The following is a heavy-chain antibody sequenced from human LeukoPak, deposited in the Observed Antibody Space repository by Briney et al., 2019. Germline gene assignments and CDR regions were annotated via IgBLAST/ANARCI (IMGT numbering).Heavy chain of an antibody. D-gene: IGHD6-19*01. CDR1: GFTLSIYR. Sequence: GGSLRLSCAASGFTLSIYRMNCVRHAPGKVLEWVSSISSSSYIYYPHPVKGRFTISRDNAKNSLYLQMNSMRAEDTAVYYCARDRGSGWQHDAFDIWGQGKMVTVSS. J-gene: IGHJ3*02. CDR3: ARDRGSGWQHDAFDI. CDR2: ISSSSYI. V-gene: IGHV3-21*01.